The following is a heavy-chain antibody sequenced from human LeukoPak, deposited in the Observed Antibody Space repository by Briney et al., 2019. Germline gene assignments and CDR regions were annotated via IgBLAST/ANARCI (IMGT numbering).Heavy chain of an antibody. CDR1: VVTLTAVD. Sequence: ASVKLSCTVSVVTLTAVDVNWVRQAPGQGLGWMGWIDPNSAGTSYAQTFQGRVTMTRDTSISRAYTEMSRLRSDDTAVYYCARATLCGALCSVLQSGAFEIWGQGTMVTVSS. D-gene: IGHD3-10*02. CDR2: IDPNSAGT. V-gene: IGHV1-2*02. J-gene: IGHJ3*02. CDR3: ARATLCGALCSVLQSGAFEI.